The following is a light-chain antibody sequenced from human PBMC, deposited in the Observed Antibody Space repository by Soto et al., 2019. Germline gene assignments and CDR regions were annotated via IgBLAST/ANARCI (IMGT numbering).Light chain of an antibody. CDR1: SSDVGSYNL. Sequence: QSVLTQPASVSGSPGQSITISCTGTSSDVGSYNLVSWYQQHPGKAPKLMIYEGSKRPSGIPDRFSGSKSGTSGTLDITGLQTGDEADYYCATWDGSLPGEVFGGGTQLTVL. V-gene: IGLV2-14*02. CDR2: EGS. J-gene: IGLJ2*01. CDR3: ATWDGSLPGEV.